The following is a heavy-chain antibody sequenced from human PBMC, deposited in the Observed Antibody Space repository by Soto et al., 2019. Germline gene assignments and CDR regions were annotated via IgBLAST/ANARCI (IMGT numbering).Heavy chain of an antibody. Sequence: QVQLVQSGAEVKKPGASVKVSCKASGYTFTSYGISWVRQAPGQGLEWMRWISAYHGNRNYAQKLQGRVTMTTDTSTSTAYMELRSLRSDDTAVYYCARDISGYSSGWYTYWGQGTLVTVSS. J-gene: IGHJ4*02. D-gene: IGHD6-19*01. CDR3: ARDISGYSSGWYTY. CDR2: ISAYHGNR. V-gene: IGHV1-18*01. CDR1: GYTFTSYG.